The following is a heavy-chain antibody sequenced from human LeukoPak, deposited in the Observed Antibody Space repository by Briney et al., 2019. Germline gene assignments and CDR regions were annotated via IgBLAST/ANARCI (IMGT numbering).Heavy chain of an antibody. CDR2: FDPEDGET. J-gene: IGHJ4*02. Sequence: ASVKVSCTVSGYTLTELSMHWVRQAPGKGLEWMGGFDPEDGETIYAQKFQGRVTMTEDTSTDTAYMELSSLRSEDTAVYYCATDRQHGDYVGYFDYWGQGTLVTVSS. CDR3: ATDRQHGDYVGYFDY. D-gene: IGHD4-17*01. V-gene: IGHV1-24*01. CDR1: GYTLTELS.